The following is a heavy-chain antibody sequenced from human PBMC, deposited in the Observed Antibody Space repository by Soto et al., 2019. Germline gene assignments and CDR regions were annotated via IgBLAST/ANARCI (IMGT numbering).Heavy chain of an antibody. V-gene: IGHV1-69*13. CDR1: GGSFSSFA. D-gene: IGHD3-10*01. CDR3: TSAMVRGVITYFDY. J-gene: IGHJ4*02. Sequence: SVKVSCKASGGSFSSFAFSWVRQAPGQGLEWMGGIIPIFGTANYAQKFQGRVTITADESTSTAYMELSSLRSEDTAVYYCTSAMVRGVITYFDYWGQGTPVTVSS. CDR2: IIPIFGTA.